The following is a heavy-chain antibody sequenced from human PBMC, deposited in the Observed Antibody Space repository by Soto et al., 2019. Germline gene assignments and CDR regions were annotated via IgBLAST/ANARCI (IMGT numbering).Heavy chain of an antibody. J-gene: IGHJ5*02. CDR1: GYTFTSYG. CDR2: ISAYNGNT. Sequence: VASVKVSCKASGYTFTSYGISWVRQAPGQGLEWMGWISAYNGNTNYAQKLQGRVTMTTDTSTSTAYMELRSLRSDDTAVYYCARGTGEHYDFWSGNNWFDPWGQGTLVTVSS. CDR3: ARGTGEHYDFWSGNNWFDP. V-gene: IGHV1-18*01. D-gene: IGHD3-3*01.